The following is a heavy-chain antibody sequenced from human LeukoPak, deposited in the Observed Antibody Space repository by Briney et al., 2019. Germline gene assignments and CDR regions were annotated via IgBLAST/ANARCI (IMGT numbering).Heavy chain of an antibody. CDR1: GYTFTGYY. J-gene: IGHJ6*03. D-gene: IGHD3-16*02. CDR2: INPNSGGT. V-gene: IGHV1-2*02. Sequence: ASVKVSCKASGYTFTGYYMHWVRQAPGQGLEWMGWINPNSGGTNYAQKFQGRVTMTRNTSISTAYMELSSLRPEDTAVYYCARAVTSPLYYYYYYYMDVWGKGTTVTISS. CDR3: ARAVTSPLYYYYYYYMDV.